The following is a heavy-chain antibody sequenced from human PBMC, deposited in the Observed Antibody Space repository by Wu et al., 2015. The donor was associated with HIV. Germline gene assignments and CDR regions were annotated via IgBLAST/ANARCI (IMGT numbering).Heavy chain of an antibody. CDR2: IYYSGST. CDR1: GGSISSHY. CDR3: ARVSLGYCSSTSCHNYYYMDV. V-gene: IGHV4-59*11. Sequence: QVQLQESGPGLVKPSETLSLTCTVSGGSISSHYWSWIRQPPGKGLEWIGYIYYSGSTNYNPSLKSRVTISVDTSKNQFSLKLSSVTAADTAVYYCARVSLGYCSSTSCHNYYYMDVWGKGTTVTVSS. J-gene: IGHJ6*03. D-gene: IGHD2-2*01.